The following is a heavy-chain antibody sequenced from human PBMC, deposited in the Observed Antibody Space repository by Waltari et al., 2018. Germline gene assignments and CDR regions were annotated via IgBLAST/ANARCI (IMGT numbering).Heavy chain of an antibody. Sequence: QVQLQESGPGLVKPSETLSLPCTVSGGSISSYYWSWLRQPAGKGLEWIGRIYTSGSTNYNPSLKSRVTMSVDTSKNQFSLKLSSVTAADTAVYYCAGTSIAVAGRFDYWGQGTLVTVSS. CDR3: AGTSIAVAGRFDY. J-gene: IGHJ4*02. CDR2: IYTSGST. CDR1: GGSISSYY. D-gene: IGHD6-19*01. V-gene: IGHV4-4*07.